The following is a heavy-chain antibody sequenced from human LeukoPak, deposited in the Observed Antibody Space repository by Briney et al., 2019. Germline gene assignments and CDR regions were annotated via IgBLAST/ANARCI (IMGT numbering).Heavy chain of an antibody. Sequence: GGSLRLSCAASGFTFDDYGMSWVRQAPGKGLEWVSGINWNGGSTGYADSVKGRFTISRDNAKNSLYLQMNSLRAEDTALYYCARIPTQYSSGEDYYYYMDVWGKGTTVTVSS. J-gene: IGHJ6*03. V-gene: IGHV3-20*04. CDR3: ARIPTQYSSGEDYYYYMDV. CDR1: GFTFDDYG. CDR2: INWNGGST. D-gene: IGHD6-19*01.